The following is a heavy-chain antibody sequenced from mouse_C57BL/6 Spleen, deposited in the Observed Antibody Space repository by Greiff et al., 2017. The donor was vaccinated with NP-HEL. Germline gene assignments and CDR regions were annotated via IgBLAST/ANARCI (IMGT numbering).Heavy chain of an antibody. D-gene: IGHD2-5*01. CDR2: INPNNGGT. J-gene: IGHJ4*01. V-gene: IGHV1-26*01. Sequence: EVQLQQSGPELVKPGASVKISCKASGYTFTDYYMNWVKQSHGKSLEWIGDINPNNGGTSYNQKFKGKATLTVDKSSSTAYMELRSLTSEDSAVYYCAPYSNPYYAMDYWGQGTSVTVSS. CDR3: APYSNPYYAMDY. CDR1: GYTFTDYY.